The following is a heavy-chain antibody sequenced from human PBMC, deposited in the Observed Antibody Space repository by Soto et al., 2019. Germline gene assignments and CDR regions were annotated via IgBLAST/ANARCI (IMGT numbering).Heavy chain of an antibody. D-gene: IGHD2-2*01. Sequence: SETLSLTCSVSGGSLFSGGHYWTWIRQLPGKGLEWLGYIQYSGRAFYNPSLKSRLTISVDTSNNQFSLNLTSVTAADTAVYYCAREWLGAVVVPAANALHTWCQGALVTVSS. CDR2: IQYSGRA. V-gene: IGHV4-31*03. CDR1: GGSLFSGGHY. CDR3: AREWLGAVVVPAANALHT. J-gene: IGHJ5*02.